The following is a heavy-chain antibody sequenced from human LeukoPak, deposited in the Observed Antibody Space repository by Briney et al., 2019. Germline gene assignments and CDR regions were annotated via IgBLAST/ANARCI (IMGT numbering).Heavy chain of an antibody. CDR1: GGTFSSYA. Sequence: SSVKVSCKASGGTFSSYAISWVRQAPGQGLEWMGGIIPIFGTANYAQKFQGRVTITADESTSTAYMELSSLRSEDTAVYYCARGPSIAWYIDYWGQGTLVTVSS. CDR2: IIPIFGTA. D-gene: IGHD2/OR15-2a*01. CDR3: ARGPSIAWYIDY. J-gene: IGHJ4*02. V-gene: IGHV1-69*01.